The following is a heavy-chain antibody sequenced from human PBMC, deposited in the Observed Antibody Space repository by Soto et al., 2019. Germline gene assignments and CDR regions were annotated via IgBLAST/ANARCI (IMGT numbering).Heavy chain of an antibody. CDR2: INAGNGNT. CDR3: TADLPGHGGGFEFDY. Sequence: ASVKVSCKASGYTFTSYAMHWVRQAPGQRLEWMGWINAGNGNTKYSQKFQGRVTITRDTSASTAYMELSSLTTEDTAIYYCTADLPGHGGGFEFDYWGQGTLVTVSS. V-gene: IGHV1-3*01. CDR1: GYTFTSYA. D-gene: IGHD2-15*01. J-gene: IGHJ4*01.